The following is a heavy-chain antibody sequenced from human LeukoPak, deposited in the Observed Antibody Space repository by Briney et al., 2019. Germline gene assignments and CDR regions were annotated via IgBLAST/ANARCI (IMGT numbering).Heavy chain of an antibody. J-gene: IGHJ4*02. D-gene: IGHD2-2*01. CDR2: ISSSSSYI. Sequence: PGGTLRLSCAASGFTFSSYAMSWVRQAPGKGLEWVSSISSSSSYIYYADSVKGRFTISRDNAKNSLYLQMNSLIAEDTAVYYCARVRGSTSCNCCYFDYWGQGTLVTVSS. CDR1: GFTFSSYA. V-gene: IGHV3-21*01. CDR3: ARVRGSTSCNCCYFDY.